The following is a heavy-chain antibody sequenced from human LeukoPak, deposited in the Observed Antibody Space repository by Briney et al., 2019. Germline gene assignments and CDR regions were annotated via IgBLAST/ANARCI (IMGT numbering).Heavy chain of an antibody. Sequence: GGSLRLSCAASGFTFSSYGLHWVRQAPGKGLEWVAFIRYDGSTKYYADSVKGRFTISRDNAKNSLYLQMNSLRAEDTAVYYCAREPVEGVNDAFDVWGQGTMVTVSS. J-gene: IGHJ3*01. V-gene: IGHV3-30*02. CDR2: IRYDGSTK. CDR1: GFTFSSYG. D-gene: IGHD3-16*01. CDR3: AREPVEGVNDAFDV.